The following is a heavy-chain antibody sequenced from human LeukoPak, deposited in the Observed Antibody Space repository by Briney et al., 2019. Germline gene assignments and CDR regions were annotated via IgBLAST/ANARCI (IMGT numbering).Heavy chain of an antibody. CDR2: ISAYNGNT. V-gene: IGHV1-18*01. Sequence: ASVKVSCKASGYTFTSYGISWVRQAPGQGLEWMGWISAYNGNTNYAQKLQGRVTMTTDTSTSTAYMELRSLRSDDTAVYYCARDPLSITMVRGVIKSWFDPWGQGTLVTVSS. J-gene: IGHJ5*02. CDR3: ARDPLSITMVRGVIKSWFDP. D-gene: IGHD3-10*01. CDR1: GYTFTSYG.